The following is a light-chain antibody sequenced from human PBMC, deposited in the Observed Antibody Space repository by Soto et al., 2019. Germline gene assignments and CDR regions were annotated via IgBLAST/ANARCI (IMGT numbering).Light chain of an antibody. J-gene: IGKJ3*01. CDR2: GAS. Sequence: EVVLTQSPATLSVSPGDRATLSCRASESVRDKYLAWYQQKPGQAPRLLIYGASTRATGIPDKFSGSGSGIDFTLTINTLEPEDFAVYYCQQYGSSPLFSFGPGTKVDIK. CDR1: ESVRDKY. V-gene: IGKV3-20*01. CDR3: QQYGSSPLFS.